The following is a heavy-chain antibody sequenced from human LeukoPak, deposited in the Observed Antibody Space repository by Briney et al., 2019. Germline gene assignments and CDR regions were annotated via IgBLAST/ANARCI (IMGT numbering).Heavy chain of an antibody. V-gene: IGHV3-74*01. J-gene: IGHJ5*02. CDR1: GFTFSSYW. CDR2: INSDGSST. Sequence: PGGSLRLSCAASGFTFSSYWMHWVRQAPGKGLVWVSRINSDGSSTSYADSVKGRFTISRDNAKNTRYLQMNSLRAEDTAVYYCARASYSNYGPWFDPWGQGTLVTVSS. CDR3: ARASYSNYGPWFDP. D-gene: IGHD4-11*01.